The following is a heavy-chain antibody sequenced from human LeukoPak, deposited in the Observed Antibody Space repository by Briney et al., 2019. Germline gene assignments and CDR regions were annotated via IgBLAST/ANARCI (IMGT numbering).Heavy chain of an antibody. J-gene: IGHJ6*02. CDR3: AREMGYCSSTSCPSRPLYGMDV. D-gene: IGHD2-2*01. V-gene: IGHV4-39*07. Sequence: PSETLSLTCTVSGGSFSSSDYYWGWIRQPPGKGLEWIGTIYYSGYTYYNPSLKSRVTISADTSKNQFSLKLSSVTAADTAVYYCAREMGYCSSTSCPSRPLYGMDVWGQGTTVTVSS. CDR2: IYYSGYT. CDR1: GGSFSSSDYY.